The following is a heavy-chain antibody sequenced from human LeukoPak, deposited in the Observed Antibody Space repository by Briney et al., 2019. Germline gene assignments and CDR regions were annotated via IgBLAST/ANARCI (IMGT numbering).Heavy chain of an antibody. Sequence: VASVKVSCKASGYTFSSYGITWLRHAPGQGLEWMGWISAYNCNTNYARKLQGRVTMATDTSTSTAYMELRSLRSDDTAVYYCATAVVVGATTGAIGYWGQGTLVTVSS. D-gene: IGHD1-26*01. J-gene: IGHJ4*02. V-gene: IGHV1-18*01. CDR1: GYTFSSYG. CDR3: ATAVVVGATTGAIGY. CDR2: ISAYNCNT.